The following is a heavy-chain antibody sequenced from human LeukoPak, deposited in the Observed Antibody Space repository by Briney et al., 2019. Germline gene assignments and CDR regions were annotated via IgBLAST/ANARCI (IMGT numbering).Heavy chain of an antibody. D-gene: IGHD3-22*01. V-gene: IGHV3-53*01. CDR3: ARYFYDSSGYPYYLDY. J-gene: IGHJ4*02. Sequence: PGGSLRLSCAASGFIDSGQYMSWVRQAPGKGLEWVTVIYSGGSTYYADSVKGRFTISRDNYKNTLYLQMNSLRAEDTAVYYCARYFYDSSGYPYYLDYWGQGTLVTVSS. CDR1: GFIDSGQY. CDR2: IYSGGST.